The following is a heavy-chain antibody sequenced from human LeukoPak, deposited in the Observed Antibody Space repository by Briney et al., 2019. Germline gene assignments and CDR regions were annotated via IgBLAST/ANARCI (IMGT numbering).Heavy chain of an antibody. Sequence: SVKVSCKASGGTFSSYAISWVRQAPGQGLELMGGIIPIFGTANYAQKFQGRVTITTDESTSTAYMELSSLRSEDTAVYYCARADYGDYGFFDIWGQGTMVTVSS. J-gene: IGHJ3*02. CDR2: IIPIFGTA. D-gene: IGHD4-17*01. CDR3: ARADYGDYGFFDI. CDR1: GGTFSSYA. V-gene: IGHV1-69*05.